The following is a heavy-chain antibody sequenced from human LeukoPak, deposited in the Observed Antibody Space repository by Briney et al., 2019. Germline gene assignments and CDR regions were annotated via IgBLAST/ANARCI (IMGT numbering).Heavy chain of an antibody. CDR3: ARAGGRSWFDP. V-gene: IGHV1-2*02. Sequence: ASVKVSCKASGYSFTDKYMHWVRQAPGQGREWMGWINPNSGGTNYAQKFQGRVTMTTDTSMSTAYMELSRLTSDDTAVYYCARAGGRSWFDPWGQGTLVTVSS. CDR2: INPNSGGT. CDR1: GYSFTDKY. J-gene: IGHJ5*02.